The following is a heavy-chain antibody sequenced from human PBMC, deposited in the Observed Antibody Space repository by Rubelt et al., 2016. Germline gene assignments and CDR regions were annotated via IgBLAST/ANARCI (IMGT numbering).Heavy chain of an antibody. J-gene: IGHJ5*02. CDR1: GYTFTGYY. V-gene: IGHV1-2*02. Sequence: QVQLVQSGAEVKKPGASVKVSCKASGYTFTGYYMHWVRQAPGQGLEWMGWINPNSGGTNYAQKFQGRVTMTRDTSISPAYMELGRLRSDDTAGYYCARDQDYESSGDYSSWFDPVGQGTLVTVSS. CDR3: ARDQDYESSGDYSSWFDP. CDR2: INPNSGGT. D-gene: IGHD3-22*01.